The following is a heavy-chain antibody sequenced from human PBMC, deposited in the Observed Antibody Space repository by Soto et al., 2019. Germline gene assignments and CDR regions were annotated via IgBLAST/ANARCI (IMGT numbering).Heavy chain of an antibody. Sequence: GGSLRLSCAASGFTFSSYAMSWVRQAPGKGLEWVSAISGSGGSTYYADSVKGRFTISRDNSKNTLYLQMNSLRAEDTAVYYCAKGYDFWRGYGMDVWGQGTTVPVSS. CDR1: GFTFSSYA. V-gene: IGHV3-23*01. D-gene: IGHD3-3*01. J-gene: IGHJ6*02. CDR2: ISGSGGST. CDR3: AKGYDFWRGYGMDV.